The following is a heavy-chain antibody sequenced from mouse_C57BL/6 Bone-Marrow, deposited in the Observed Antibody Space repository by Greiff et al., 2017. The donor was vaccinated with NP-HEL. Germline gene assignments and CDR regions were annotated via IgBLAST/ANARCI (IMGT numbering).Heavy chain of an antibody. CDR3: ARTGTMITTSYYYAMDY. D-gene: IGHD2-4*01. Sequence: VHLVESGPGLVAPSQSLSITCTVSGFSLTSYAISWVRQPPGKGLEWLGVIWTGGGTNYNSALKSRLSISKDNSKSQVFLKMNSLQTDDTARYYCARTGTMITTSYYYAMDYWGQGTSVTVSS. J-gene: IGHJ4*01. V-gene: IGHV2-9-1*01. CDR1: GFSLTSYA. CDR2: IWTGGGT.